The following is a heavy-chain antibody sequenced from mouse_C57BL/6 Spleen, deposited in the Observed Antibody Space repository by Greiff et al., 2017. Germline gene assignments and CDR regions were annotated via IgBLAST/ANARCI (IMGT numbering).Heavy chain of an antibody. CDR3: ARSDGYYGY. V-gene: IGHV1-69*01. Sequence: VQLQQPGAELVMPGASVKLSCKASGYTFTSYWMHWVKQRPGQGLEWIGEIDPSDSYTNYNQKFKGKSTLTVDKSSSTAYMQLRSLTSEDSAVYYCARSDGYYGYWGQGTTLTVSS. CDR1: GYTFTSYW. CDR2: IDPSDSYT. J-gene: IGHJ2*01. D-gene: IGHD2-3*01.